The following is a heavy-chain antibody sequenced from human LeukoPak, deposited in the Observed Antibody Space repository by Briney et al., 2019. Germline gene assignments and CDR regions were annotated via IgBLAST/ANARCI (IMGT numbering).Heavy chain of an antibody. CDR2: IIPILGLP. D-gene: IGHD5-12*01. CDR1: GGSFSSYS. Sequence: SVQVSCKVSGGSFSSYSFNWVRPAPGRGREWMGRIIPILGLPDNTQKFQGRVTITADKSTSTAYMELSSLRSEDTAVYYCARDPGGYNPADDYWGQGTLVTVSS. CDR3: ARDPGGYNPADDY. V-gene: IGHV1-69*04. J-gene: IGHJ4*02.